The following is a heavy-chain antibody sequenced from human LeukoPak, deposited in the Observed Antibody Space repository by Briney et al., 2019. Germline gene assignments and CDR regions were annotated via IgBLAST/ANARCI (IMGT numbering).Heavy chain of an antibody. CDR2: ISSSSTI. CDR1: GFTFSSYS. Sequence: GGSLRLSCAASGFTFSSYSMNWVRQAPGKGLEWVPYISSSSTIYYADSVKGRFTISRDNAKNSLYLQMNSLRAEDTAVYYCARDREWIQTIIDYWGQGTLVTVSS. J-gene: IGHJ4*02. V-gene: IGHV3-48*01. D-gene: IGHD5-18*01. CDR3: ARDREWIQTIIDY.